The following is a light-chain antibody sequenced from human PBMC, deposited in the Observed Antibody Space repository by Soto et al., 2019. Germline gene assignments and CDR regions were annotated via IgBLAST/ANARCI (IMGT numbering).Light chain of an antibody. Sequence: QSVLTQPASVSGSPRQSLTISCTGTNSDVGSYNLVSWFQQHPGKAPKLVIYEVTKRPSGVSDRFSGSKSGNTASLIISGLQAEDEANYYCSSYTSISSYVFGSGTKVTGL. CDR1: NSDVGSYNL. CDR2: EVT. J-gene: IGLJ1*01. V-gene: IGLV2-14*02. CDR3: SSYTSISSYV.